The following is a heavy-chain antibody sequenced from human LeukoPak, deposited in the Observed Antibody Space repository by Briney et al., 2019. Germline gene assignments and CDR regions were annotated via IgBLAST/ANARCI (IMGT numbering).Heavy chain of an antibody. D-gene: IGHD6-13*01. V-gene: IGHV3-74*01. CDR2: INSDESST. CDR3: ASSSYSSSSFDY. CDR1: RFTFSSYR. J-gene: IGHJ4*02. Sequence: GGSLRHSCAACRFTFSSYRMHWVRQAPGKGLVWVSRINSDESSTSYADSVKGRLTTSRDNAKNTLYLEMNSLRAEDTAVYYCASSSYSSSSFDYWGQGTLVTVSS.